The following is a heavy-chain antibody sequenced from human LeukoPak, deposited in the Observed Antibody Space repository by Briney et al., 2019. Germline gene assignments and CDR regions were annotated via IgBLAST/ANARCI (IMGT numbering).Heavy chain of an antibody. Sequence: NPGGSLRLSCAASGFTFSSYSMNWFRQAPGKGLEWVSSISSSSSYIYYADSVKGRFTISRDNAKNSLYLQMNSLRAEDTAVYYCARAAGYGGNSFSAAFDIWGQGTMVTVSS. CDR2: ISSSSSYI. V-gene: IGHV3-21*01. D-gene: IGHD4-23*01. J-gene: IGHJ3*02. CDR1: GFTFSSYS. CDR3: ARAAGYGGNSFSAAFDI.